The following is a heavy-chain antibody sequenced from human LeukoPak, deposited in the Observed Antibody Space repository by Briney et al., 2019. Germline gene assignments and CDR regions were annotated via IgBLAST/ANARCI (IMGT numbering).Heavy chain of an antibody. CDR1: GFTFSSYE. CDR2: ISTGGSTT. D-gene: IGHD4/OR15-4a*01. CDR3: VRETGATYREFDY. J-gene: IGHJ4*02. Sequence: GGSLRLSCAASGFTFSSYEMIWVRQAPGKGLEWLSYISTGGSTTYYADSVKGRFTTSRDNAKSSLYLQMNSLRAEDTAVYYCVRETGATYREFDYWGQGTLVTVSS. V-gene: IGHV3-48*03.